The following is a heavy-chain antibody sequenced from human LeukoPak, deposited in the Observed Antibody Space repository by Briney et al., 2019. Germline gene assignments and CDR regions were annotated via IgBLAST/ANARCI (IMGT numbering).Heavy chain of an antibody. D-gene: IGHD6-19*01. Sequence: GGSLRLSCAASGFTFSSYSMNWVRQAPGQGLEWVSSISSSSSYIYYADSVKGRFTISRDNAKNSLYLQMNSLRAEDTAVYYCARINGYSSGWGIDYWGQGTLVTVSS. J-gene: IGHJ4*02. CDR1: GFTFSSYS. V-gene: IGHV3-21*01. CDR3: ARINGYSSGWGIDY. CDR2: ISSSSSYI.